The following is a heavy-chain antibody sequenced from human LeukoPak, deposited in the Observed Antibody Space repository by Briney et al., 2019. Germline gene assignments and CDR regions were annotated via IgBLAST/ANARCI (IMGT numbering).Heavy chain of an antibody. CDR3: ARGAMVRGATHFDY. Sequence: PSETLSLTCTVSGGSMSPYYWSWIRQTPGKGLEWIGYTFTSGGTNYNPSLKSRVTISVDTSKNQFSLKLSSVTAADTAVYYCARGAMVRGATHFDYWGQGTLVTVSS. D-gene: IGHD3-10*01. J-gene: IGHJ4*02. CDR2: TFTSGGT. V-gene: IGHV4-4*09. CDR1: GGSMSPYY.